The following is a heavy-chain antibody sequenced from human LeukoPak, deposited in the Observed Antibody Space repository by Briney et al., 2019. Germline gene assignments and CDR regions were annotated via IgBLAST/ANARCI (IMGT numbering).Heavy chain of an antibody. CDR3: AKQTITITFGGSHFDY. Sequence: PGGSLRLSCAASGFPFSNYWMTWVRQAPGKGLEWVAVISYDGSNKYYADSVKGRFTISRDNSKNTLYLQMNSLRAEDTAVYYCAKQTITITFGGSHFDYWGQGTLVTVSS. J-gene: IGHJ4*02. V-gene: IGHV3-30*18. CDR2: ISYDGSNK. D-gene: IGHD3-16*01. CDR1: GFPFSNYW.